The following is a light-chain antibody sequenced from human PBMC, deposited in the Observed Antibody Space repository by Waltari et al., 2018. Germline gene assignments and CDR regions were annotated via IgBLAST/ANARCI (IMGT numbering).Light chain of an antibody. CDR1: SSNIGSNY. V-gene: IGLV1-47*01. J-gene: IGLJ3*02. CDR2: KNN. Sequence: QSVLTQPPSASGTPGQTVTISCHGSSSNIGSNYVYWYQQLPGTAPKLLIFKNNQRPSGVPDRFSDSKSGTSASLAINGLRSEDEADYYCAAWDDSLSGLVLGGGTKVTVL. CDR3: AAWDDSLSGLV.